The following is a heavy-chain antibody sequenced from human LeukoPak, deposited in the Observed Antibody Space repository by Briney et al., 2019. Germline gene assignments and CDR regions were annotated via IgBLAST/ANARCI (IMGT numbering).Heavy chain of an antibody. D-gene: IGHD3-9*01. CDR1: GFTFTTYT. V-gene: IGHV3-23*01. CDR3: AKWGDYDILTGYYVSDF. J-gene: IGHJ4*02. CDR2: ITGSGDTT. Sequence: PGGSLRLSCVASGFTFTTYTMSWVRQAPGKGLEWVSAITGSGDTTFYADSVKGRFTVSRDNSKNTLYVEMNTLRAEDTAVYYCAKWGDYDILTGYYVSDFWGQGTLVTVSS.